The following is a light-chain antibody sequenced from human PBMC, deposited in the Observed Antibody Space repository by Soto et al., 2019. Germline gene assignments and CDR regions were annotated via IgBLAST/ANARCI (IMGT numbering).Light chain of an antibody. Sequence: EIVLTQSPGTLSLSPGERATLSCRASQSVSSSYLAWYQQKPGHPPRLVMYATSSRATGIPARFSGSGSGTDFTLTISRLEPEDFAVYYCQQYGSSSFTFGQGTKVDIK. V-gene: IGKV3-20*01. CDR3: QQYGSSSFT. CDR1: QSVSSSY. CDR2: ATS. J-gene: IGKJ1*01.